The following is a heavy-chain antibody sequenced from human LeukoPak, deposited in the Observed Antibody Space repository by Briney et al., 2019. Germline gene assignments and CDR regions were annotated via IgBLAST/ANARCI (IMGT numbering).Heavy chain of an antibody. CDR2: ISSSGSTI. J-gene: IGHJ4*02. Sequence: GGSLRLSCAASGFTFSDYYMSWIRQAPGKGLEWVSYISSSGSTIYYADSVKGRFTISRDNAKNSPYLQMNSLRAEDTAVYYCARARNYYDSRAPHYWGQGTLVTVSS. V-gene: IGHV3-11*01. CDR3: ARARNYYDSRAPHY. CDR1: GFTFSDYY. D-gene: IGHD3-22*01.